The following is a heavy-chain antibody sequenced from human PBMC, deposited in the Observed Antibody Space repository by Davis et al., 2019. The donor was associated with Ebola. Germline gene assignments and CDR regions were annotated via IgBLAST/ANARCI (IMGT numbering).Heavy chain of an antibody. D-gene: IGHD1-26*01. CDR2: MYYSGTT. J-gene: IGHJ4*02. CDR1: GDSMSDYY. CDR3: ARTPQYTSYGSYFDF. V-gene: IGHV4-59*01. Sequence: SETLSLTCTVSGDSMSDYYYNWIRQPPGRGLEWIGNMYYSGTTNRNPSLMSRVTISGDMSRNQFYLTLNSVTAADTAMYYCARTPQYTSYGSYFDFWGQGALVTVSS.